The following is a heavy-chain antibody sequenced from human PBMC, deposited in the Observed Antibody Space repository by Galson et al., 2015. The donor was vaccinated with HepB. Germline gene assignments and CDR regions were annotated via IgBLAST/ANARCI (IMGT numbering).Heavy chain of an antibody. Sequence: SLRLSCAASGFTLDHYAMHWVRQAPGKGLEWVSGISWDSGSIGYADSVKGRFTISRDNAKNSLYLEMNSLRVEDTAVYYCAREAVWGQGTTGTVSS. CDR2: ISWDSGSI. CDR1: GFTLDHYA. CDR3: AREAV. V-gene: IGHV3-9*01. J-gene: IGHJ6*02.